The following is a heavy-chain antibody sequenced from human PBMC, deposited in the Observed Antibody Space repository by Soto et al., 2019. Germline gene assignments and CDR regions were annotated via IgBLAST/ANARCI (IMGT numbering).Heavy chain of an antibody. J-gene: IGHJ4*02. CDR3: ARAAYTGGYYYFDH. CDR1: GFTFSSHA. CDR2: IWFDGSNK. D-gene: IGHD5-12*01. V-gene: IGHV3-33*01. Sequence: QVQLVESGGGVVQPGESLRLSCASSGFTFSSHAMHWVRQAPGKGLEWVANIWFDGSNKNYADSVKGRFTISRDNCKNTLFLQVNSLRAEDTAIYYGARAAYTGGYYYFDHWGQGTPVTVSS.